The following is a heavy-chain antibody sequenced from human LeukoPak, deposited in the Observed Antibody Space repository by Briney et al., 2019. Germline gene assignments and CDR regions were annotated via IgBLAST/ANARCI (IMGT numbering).Heavy chain of an antibody. CDR1: GFTFSTYG. CDR2: ISGNGGST. CDR3: AISGGYWAWAH. D-gene: IGHD1-26*01. J-gene: IGHJ4*02. V-gene: IGHV3-23*01. Sequence: GGTLRLSCAASGFTFSTYGMSWVRQAPGKGLAWVSAISGNGGSTYYADSVKGRFTISRDNSKNTLFLQMNSLRAEDTAVYYCAISGGYWAWAHWGQGTLVTVSS.